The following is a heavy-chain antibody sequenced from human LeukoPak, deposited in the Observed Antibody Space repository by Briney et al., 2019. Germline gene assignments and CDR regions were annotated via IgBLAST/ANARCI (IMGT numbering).Heavy chain of an antibody. CDR2: ISGSGGST. J-gene: IGHJ4*02. D-gene: IGHD6-13*01. CDR3: AKDLSIAAAGNGDY. V-gene: IGHV3-23*01. Sequence: GESLRLSCAASGFTFSSYAMSWVRQAPGKGLEWVSAISGSGGSTYYADSVKGRFTISRDNSKNTLYLQMNSLRAEDTAVYYCAKDLSIAAAGNGDYWGQGTLVTVSS. CDR1: GFTFSSYA.